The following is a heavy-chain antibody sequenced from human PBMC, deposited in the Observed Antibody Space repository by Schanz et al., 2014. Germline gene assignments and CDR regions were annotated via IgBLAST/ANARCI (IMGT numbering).Heavy chain of an antibody. CDR1: RLTFANED. J-gene: IGHJ4*02. CDR3: SRGIVGGLDC. Sequence: EEQMVESGGGLVKPGGSLILSCAASRLTFANEDIHWVRQAPGKGLEWVSVINSRNEVFSIDSVRGRFTIFRDNPKKSAHLQKNSRRAYYTAVYYCSRGIVGGLDCWGQGTLVTVSS. CDR2: INSRNEV. D-gene: IGHD3-16*01. V-gene: IGHV3-21*01.